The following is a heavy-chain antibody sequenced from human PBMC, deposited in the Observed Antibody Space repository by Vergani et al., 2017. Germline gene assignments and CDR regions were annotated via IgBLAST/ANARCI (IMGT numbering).Heavy chain of an antibody. CDR2: LSASDRRT. V-gene: IGHV3-23*01. CDR3: AKVGRSEVAGTFGAFDI. CDR1: GGSISSDN. Sequence: VQLQQWGPGLVTPSGTLSLTCAVYGGSISSDNWWNWVRQAPGKGLEWGSTLSASDRRTHYADSVKGRFTISRDNSKNTLFLHMNSLRPEDTAVYYCAKVGRSEVAGTFGAFDIWGQGTMVTVSS. J-gene: IGHJ3*02. D-gene: IGHD6-19*01.